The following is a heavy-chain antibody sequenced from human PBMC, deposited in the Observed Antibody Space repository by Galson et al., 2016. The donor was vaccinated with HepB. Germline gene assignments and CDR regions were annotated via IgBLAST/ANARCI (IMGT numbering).Heavy chain of an antibody. Sequence: SVKVSCKASGYSFSGYYIHWVRLAPGQGLEWMGWINPNSGGTYYTDKFQGRVTMTRDTSINTAYMELLSLTSDDAATYYCTRVNFGVIYGMDVWGQGTLVLVSS. J-gene: IGHJ6*02. CDR3: TRVNFGVIYGMDV. D-gene: IGHD3-10*01. CDR2: INPNSGGT. V-gene: IGHV1-2*07. CDR1: GYSFSGYY.